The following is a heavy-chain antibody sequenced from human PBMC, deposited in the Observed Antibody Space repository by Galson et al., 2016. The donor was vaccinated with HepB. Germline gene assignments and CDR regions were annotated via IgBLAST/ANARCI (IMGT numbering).Heavy chain of an antibody. J-gene: IGHJ4*02. V-gene: IGHV3-53*01. CDR1: GVSGSSRN. CDR2: FNAAGST. CDR3: ATDGLGPFDL. Sequence: SLRLSCAVSGVSGSSRNINGVGQAPRKGLEWVSIFNAAGSTSNIDSVEGRFSFSIDDSKNTVYLQMNSLRAEDTAVYYCATDGLGPFDLWGQGTLVTVSS.